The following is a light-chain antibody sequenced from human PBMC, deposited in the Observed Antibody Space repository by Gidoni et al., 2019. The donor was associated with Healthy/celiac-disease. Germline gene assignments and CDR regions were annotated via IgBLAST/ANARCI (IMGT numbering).Light chain of an antibody. Sequence: SSELTQPPSVSVSPGQTASITCSGDNMGDKYACWYQQTPGQSPVLVIYQASKRPSGIPERFSGSNSGNTATLTISGTQAMDEADYYCQAWYSSTYVVFGGGTKLTVL. J-gene: IGLJ2*01. CDR2: QAS. V-gene: IGLV3-1*01. CDR3: QAWYSSTYVV. CDR1: NMGDKY.